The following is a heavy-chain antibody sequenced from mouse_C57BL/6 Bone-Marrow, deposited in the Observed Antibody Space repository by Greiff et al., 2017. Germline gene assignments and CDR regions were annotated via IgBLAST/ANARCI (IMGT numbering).Heavy chain of an antibody. Sequence: QVQLQQPGAELVKPGASVKMSCKASGYTFTSYWITWVKQRPGQGLEWIGDIYPGSGSTNYNERFKSKATLTVDTSSSTAYMQLSRLTSEDSAVYYCAREDYYGSSYDYWGQGTTLTVSS. J-gene: IGHJ2*01. V-gene: IGHV1-55*01. CDR3: AREDYYGSSYDY. CDR1: GYTFTSYW. D-gene: IGHD1-1*01. CDR2: IYPGSGST.